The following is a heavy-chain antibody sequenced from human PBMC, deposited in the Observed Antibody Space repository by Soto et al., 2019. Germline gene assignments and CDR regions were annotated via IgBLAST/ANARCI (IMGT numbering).Heavy chain of an antibody. CDR3: ARHKLLLRYFDGLDY. J-gene: IGHJ4*02. CDR2: IYYSGST. V-gene: IGHV4-39*01. Sequence: SETLSLTCTVSGGSISSSSYYWGWIRQPPGKGLEWIGSIYYSGSTYYNPSLKSRVTISVDTSKNQFSLKLSSVTAADTAVYYCARHKLLLRYFDGLDYWGQGTLVTVSS. CDR1: GGSISSSSYY. D-gene: IGHD3-9*01.